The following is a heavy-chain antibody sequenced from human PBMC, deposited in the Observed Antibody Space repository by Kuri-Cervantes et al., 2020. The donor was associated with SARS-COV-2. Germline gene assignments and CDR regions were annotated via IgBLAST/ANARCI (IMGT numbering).Heavy chain of an antibody. J-gene: IGHJ4*02. V-gene: IGHV3-73*01. Sequence: GESLKISCAASGFTFSGSAMHWVRQASGKGLEWVGRIRSKANSYATAYVASVKGRFTISRDDSKNTAYLQMNSLKTEDTAVYYCTRQGVDYWGQGTLVTVSS. CDR2: IRSKANSYAT. D-gene: IGHD2-8*01. CDR1: GFTFSGSA. CDR3: TRQGVDY.